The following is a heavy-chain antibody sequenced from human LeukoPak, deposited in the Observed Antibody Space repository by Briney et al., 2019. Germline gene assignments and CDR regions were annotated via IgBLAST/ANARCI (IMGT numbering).Heavy chain of an antibody. Sequence: GESLKISCKGSGYSFTSYWIGWVRQMPGKGLEWMGIIYPGDSDTRYSPSFQGQVTISADKSISTAYLQWSSLKASDTAMYYCARHGSSTTSGSGGDYWGQGTLVTVSS. CDR1: GYSFTSYW. J-gene: IGHJ4*02. V-gene: IGHV5-51*01. CDR3: ARHGSSTTSGSGGDY. CDR2: IYPGDSDT. D-gene: IGHD4-17*01.